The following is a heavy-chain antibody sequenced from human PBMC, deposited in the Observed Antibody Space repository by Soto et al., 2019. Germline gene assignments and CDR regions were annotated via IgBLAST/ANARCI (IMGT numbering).Heavy chain of an antibody. CDR2: ISAYNGNT. CDR1: GYTFTSYG. CDR3: ERDSRGNYYDSSGYYQYYYYGMDV. Sequence: ASVKVSCKASGYTFTSYGISWVRQAPGQGLEWMGWISAYNGNTNYAQKLQGRVTMTTDTSTSTAYMELRSLRSDDTAVYYCERDSRGNYYDSSGYYQYYYYGMDVWGQGTTVTVSS. D-gene: IGHD3-22*01. J-gene: IGHJ6*02. V-gene: IGHV1-18*01.